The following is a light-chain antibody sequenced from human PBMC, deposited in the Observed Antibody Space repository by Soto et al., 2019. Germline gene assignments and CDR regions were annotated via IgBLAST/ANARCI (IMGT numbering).Light chain of an antibody. CDR2: GAS. J-gene: IGKJ1*01. Sequence: EIVMTQSPATLSVSPGERATLSCRASQSVSTSLAWYQQKPGQAPRLLISGASTRATGVPARFSGSGSETEFTLTISSLQSEDFAVYYCQQYNYWWTFGQGTKVELK. CDR1: QSVSTS. CDR3: QQYNYWWT. V-gene: IGKV3-15*01.